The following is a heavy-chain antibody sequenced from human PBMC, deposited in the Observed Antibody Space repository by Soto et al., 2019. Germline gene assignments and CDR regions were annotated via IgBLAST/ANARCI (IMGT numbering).Heavy chain of an antibody. J-gene: IGHJ4*02. D-gene: IGHD5-12*01. Sequence: QVHLVQSGAEMKKPGSSVKVSCKASGGTFSSFALSWVRQAPGHGPEWMGGIIPIFGTGHYAQRFRDRVTITADESTSTAYMELSSLRSEDTAIYYCATSKVGYSYGSPFDYWGQGTLVTVSS. CDR3: ATSKVGYSYGSPFDY. CDR2: IIPIFGTG. V-gene: IGHV1-69*01. CDR1: GGTFSSFA.